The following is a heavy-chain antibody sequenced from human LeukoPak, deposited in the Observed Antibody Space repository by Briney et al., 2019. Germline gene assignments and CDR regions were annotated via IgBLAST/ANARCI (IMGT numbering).Heavy chain of an antibody. Sequence: SVTVSCKASGFSFTTSAMQWVRQARGQRLEWIGWIVVGSGHTRYAQKFQERITITRDMSTSTAYMQLSSLRSEDTAVYYCAADHQFSGWESAYGMDVWGQGTTVTVSS. V-gene: IGHV1-58*02. CDR2: IVVGSGHT. J-gene: IGHJ6*02. D-gene: IGHD6-19*01. CDR3: AADHQFSGWESAYGMDV. CDR1: GFSFTTSA.